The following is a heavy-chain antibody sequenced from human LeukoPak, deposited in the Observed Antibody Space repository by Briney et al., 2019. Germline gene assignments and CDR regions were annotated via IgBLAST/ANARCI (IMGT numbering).Heavy chain of an antibody. J-gene: IGHJ6*03. CDR2: IYYSGTT. CDR3: ARSTDYYYYYMDV. V-gene: IGHV4-61*10. Sequence: SETLSLTCTVSGGSISSGSYYWSWIRQPAGKGLEWIGFIYYSGTTNYNPSLKSRVTISVDTSKNQFSLKLSSVTAADTAVYYCARSTDYYYYYMDVWGKGTTVTVSS. CDR1: GGSISSGSYY.